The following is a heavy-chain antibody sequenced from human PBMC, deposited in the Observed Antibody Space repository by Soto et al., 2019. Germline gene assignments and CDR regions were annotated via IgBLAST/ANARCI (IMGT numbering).Heavy chain of an antibody. Sequence: EVQLVESGGGLIPPGGSLRLSCAASGFLVNSAYMTWVRQAPGKGLEWLSMINSDGSTLYAESVKGRFTISRDNSKNRLDLQMNSLRVEDTAMYYCARSGYSFAWGYWGQGTLVIVTS. D-gene: IGHD5-18*01. CDR1: GFLVNSAY. CDR3: ARSGYSFAWGY. CDR2: INSDGST. J-gene: IGHJ4*02. V-gene: IGHV3-53*01.